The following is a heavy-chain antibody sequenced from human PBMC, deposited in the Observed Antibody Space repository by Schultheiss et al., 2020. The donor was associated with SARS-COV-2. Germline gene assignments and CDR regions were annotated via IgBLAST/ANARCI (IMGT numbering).Heavy chain of an antibody. D-gene: IGHD3-16*01. J-gene: IGHJ4*02. V-gene: IGHV4-4*02. CDR2: IHHTGST. CDR1: GDSITNTHW. Sequence: SETLSLTCAVSGDSITNTHWWTWIRQPPGKGLEWIGEIHHTGSTNYNPSLSGRVTMSVEASKNQFSLRMTSMTAADTAMYYCARGRDTIFTVGGVAGYFAYWGQGALVTVSS. CDR3: ARGRDTIFTVGGVAGYFAY.